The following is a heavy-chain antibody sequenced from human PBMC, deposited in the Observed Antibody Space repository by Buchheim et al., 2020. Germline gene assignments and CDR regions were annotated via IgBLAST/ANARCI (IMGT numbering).Heavy chain of an antibody. CDR3: ARVGAYGDYFDH. J-gene: IGHJ4*02. V-gene: IGHV1-18*04. D-gene: IGHD4/OR15-4a*01. CDR2: IIDYNDKR. Sequence: QVRLVQSGAEVKKPGASVKVSCKASGYTFTTYGISWVRQAPGQGLEWMGWIIDYNDKREYGQKFQSRVTMTTDTDMSTAYMELRNLTSDDTAVFYCARVGAYGDYFDHWGQGTL. CDR1: GYTFTTYG.